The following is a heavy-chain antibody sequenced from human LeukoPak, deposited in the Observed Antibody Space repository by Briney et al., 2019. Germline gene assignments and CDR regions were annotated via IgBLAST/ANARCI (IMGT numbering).Heavy chain of an antibody. CDR1: GYSISSGYY. Sequence: SETLSLTCTVSGYSISSGYYWGWIRQPAGKGLEWIGRIYTSGSTNYNPSLKSRVTISVDTSKNQFSLKLSSVTAADTAVYYCARDRIAVIGAFDIWGQGTMVTVSS. V-gene: IGHV4-61*02. CDR3: ARDRIAVIGAFDI. J-gene: IGHJ3*02. CDR2: IYTSGST.